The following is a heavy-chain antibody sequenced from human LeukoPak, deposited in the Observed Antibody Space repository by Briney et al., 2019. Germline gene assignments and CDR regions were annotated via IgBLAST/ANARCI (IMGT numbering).Heavy chain of an antibody. J-gene: IGHJ4*02. CDR2: ISGSGGST. V-gene: IGHV3-23*01. Sequence: GGSLRLSCAASGFTFSTFAMIWVRQPPGKGLEWVSPISGSGGSTYYVDSVKGRFTISRDNSKNTLYLQMNSLRAEDTAVYYCAKHYYDSSGYYVFDYWGQGTLVTVSS. CDR1: GFTFSTFA. CDR3: AKHYYDSSGYYVFDY. D-gene: IGHD3-22*01.